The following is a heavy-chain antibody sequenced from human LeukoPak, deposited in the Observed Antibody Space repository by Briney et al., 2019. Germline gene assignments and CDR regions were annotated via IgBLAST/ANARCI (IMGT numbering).Heavy chain of an antibody. D-gene: IGHD1-26*01. Sequence: PGGSLRLSCAASGFTFSSYGMHWVRQAPGKGLEWVAVIWYDGSNKYYADSVKGRFTISRDNAKNSLYLQMNSLRAEDTAVYYCARLAWGATTYYFDYWGQGTLVTVSS. CDR1: GFTFSSYG. J-gene: IGHJ4*02. V-gene: IGHV3-33*01. CDR2: IWYDGSNK. CDR3: ARLAWGATTYYFDY.